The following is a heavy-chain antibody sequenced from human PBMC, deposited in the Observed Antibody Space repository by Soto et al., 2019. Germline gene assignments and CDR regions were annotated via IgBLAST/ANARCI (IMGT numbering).Heavy chain of an antibody. Sequence: ASVKVSCKASGYTFTSYAMHWVRQAPGRRLEWMGWINAGNGNTKYSQKFQGRVTITRDTSASTAYMELSSLRSEDTAVYYCARDPTSVYDFWSGYSRSHYMDVWGKGTTVTVSS. CDR1: GYTFTSYA. CDR3: ARDPTSVYDFWSGYSRSHYMDV. J-gene: IGHJ6*03. V-gene: IGHV1-3*01. D-gene: IGHD3-3*01. CDR2: INAGNGNT.